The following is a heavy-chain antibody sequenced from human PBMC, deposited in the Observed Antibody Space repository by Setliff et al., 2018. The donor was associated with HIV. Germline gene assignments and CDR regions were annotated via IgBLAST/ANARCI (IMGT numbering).Heavy chain of an antibody. D-gene: IGHD5-18*01. J-gene: IGHJ4*02. Sequence: GGSLRLSCAASRFDFNNYWMCWVRQAPGKGLEWVANIGQDGSEKNYVDSVKGRFTISRDNAKNSMDLQMNSLRAEDTAIYCCARAEGVAGGGYSHGSFDEWGQGTLVTVSS. V-gene: IGHV3-7*01. CDR1: RFDFNNYW. CDR3: ARAEGVAGGGYSHGSFDE. CDR2: IGQDGSEK.